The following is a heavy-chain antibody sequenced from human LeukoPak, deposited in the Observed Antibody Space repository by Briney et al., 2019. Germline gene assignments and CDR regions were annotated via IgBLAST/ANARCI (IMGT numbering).Heavy chain of an antibody. D-gene: IGHD2-2*01. CDR3: AKPAHCSSTSCYEGGFDY. Sequence: GSLRLSCAASGFTFSSYGMHWVRQAPGKGLEWVAFIRYDGSNKYYADSVKGRFTISRDNSKNSLYLQMNSLRAEDTALYYCAKPAHCSSTSCYEGGFDYWGQGTLVTVSS. V-gene: IGHV3-30*02. CDR2: IRYDGSNK. CDR1: GFTFSSYG. J-gene: IGHJ4*02.